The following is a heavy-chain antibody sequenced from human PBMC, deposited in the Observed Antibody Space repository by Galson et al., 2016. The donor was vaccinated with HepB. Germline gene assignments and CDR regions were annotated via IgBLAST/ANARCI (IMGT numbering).Heavy chain of an antibody. Sequence: SLRLSCAASKFIFRGFWMQWVRQAPGKGLEWVSRINGDGTTTVYADSVKGRFTISRANAEHTLYLQMSSLRGEDTAVYYCSRDRLFTADTWGQGTLVTVSS. V-gene: IGHV3-74*01. CDR3: SRDRLFTADT. CDR2: INGDGTTT. CDR1: KFIFRGFW. D-gene: IGHD5-18*01. J-gene: IGHJ5*02.